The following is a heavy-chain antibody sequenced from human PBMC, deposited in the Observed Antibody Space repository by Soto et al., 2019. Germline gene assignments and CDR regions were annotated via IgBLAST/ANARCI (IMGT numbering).Heavy chain of an antibody. J-gene: IGHJ4*02. CDR2: ISSSSSYI. CDR1: GFTFSSYS. Sequence: EVQLVESGGGLVKPGGSLRLSCAASGFTFSSYSMNWVRQAPGKGLEWVSSISSSSSYIYYADSVKGRFTISRDNAKNSLYLQMNSLRAEDTAVYYCARDQGSEATVVIFPAESYYFDYWGQGTLVTVSS. V-gene: IGHV3-21*01. CDR3: ARDQGSEATVVIFPAESYYFDY. D-gene: IGHD4-17*01.